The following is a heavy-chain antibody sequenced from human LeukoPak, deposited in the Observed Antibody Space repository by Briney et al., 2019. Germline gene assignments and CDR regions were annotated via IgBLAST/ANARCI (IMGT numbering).Heavy chain of an antibody. Sequence: PGGSLRLSCAASGFTFSSYSMNWVRQAPGKGLEWVSSISSSSSYIYYADSVKGRFTISRDNAKNSLYLQMNSLRAEDTAVYYCARESVWFGELSADYWGQGTLVTVSS. CDR3: ARESVWFGELSADY. CDR2: ISSSSSYI. CDR1: GFTFSSYS. V-gene: IGHV3-21*01. J-gene: IGHJ4*02. D-gene: IGHD3-10*01.